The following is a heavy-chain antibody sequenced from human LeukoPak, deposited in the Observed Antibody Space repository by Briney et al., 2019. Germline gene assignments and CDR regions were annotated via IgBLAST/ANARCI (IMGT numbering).Heavy chain of an antibody. V-gene: IGHV3-73*01. Sequence: GGSLRLSCAASGFTFSDSALHWVRQASGKGLEWVGRIGSKANRYATAYAASVKGRFTISRDDSKNTAYLQMNSLKTEDTAVYYCTRRFDGGNSEVDSWGQGTLVTVSS. CDR2: IGSKANRYAT. CDR3: TRRFDGGNSEVDS. CDR1: GFTFSDSA. J-gene: IGHJ4*02. D-gene: IGHD4-23*01.